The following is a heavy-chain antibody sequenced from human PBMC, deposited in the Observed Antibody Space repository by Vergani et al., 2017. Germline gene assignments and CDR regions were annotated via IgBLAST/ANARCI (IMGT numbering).Heavy chain of an antibody. CDR2: FDPEDGET. J-gene: IGHJ6*02. CDR3: ATAGYSSGWMRYYGMDV. CDR1: GYTLTELS. D-gene: IGHD6-19*01. Sequence: QVQLVQSGAEVKKPGASVKVSCKVSGYTLTELSMHWVRQAPGKGLEWMGGFDPEDGETIYAQKFQGRVTMTEDTSTDTANMELSSLRSEDTAVYYCATAGYSSGWMRYYGMDVWGQGTTVTVSS. V-gene: IGHV1-24*01.